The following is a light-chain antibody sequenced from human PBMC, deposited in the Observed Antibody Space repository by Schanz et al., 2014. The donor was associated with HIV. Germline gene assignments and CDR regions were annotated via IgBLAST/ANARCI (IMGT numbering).Light chain of an antibody. CDR3: SSYAATSNVL. CDR1: NSDIGAYNY. V-gene: IGLV2-14*03. J-gene: IGLJ3*02. Sequence: QSALTQPASVSGSPGQSIAISCTGTNSDIGAYNYVSWYQQHPDKAPKLIIYDVNNRPSGVSNRFSGSKSGNTASLTISGLQPEDEADYYCSSYAATSNVLFGGGTKLTVL. CDR2: DVN.